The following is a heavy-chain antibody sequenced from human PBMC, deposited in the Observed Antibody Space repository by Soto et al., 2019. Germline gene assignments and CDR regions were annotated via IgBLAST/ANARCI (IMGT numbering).Heavy chain of an antibody. CDR2: IWYDGSNK. D-gene: IGHD2-15*01. J-gene: IGHJ3*02. Sequence: GGSLRLSCAASGFTFSSYGMHWVRQAPGKGLEWVAVIWYDGSNKYYADSVKGQFTISRDNSKNTLYLQMNSLRAEDTAVYYCASSRRRYCSGGSCHGLAAFDIWGQGTMLTVSS. V-gene: IGHV3-33*01. CDR1: GFTFSSYG. CDR3: ASSRRRYCSGGSCHGLAAFDI.